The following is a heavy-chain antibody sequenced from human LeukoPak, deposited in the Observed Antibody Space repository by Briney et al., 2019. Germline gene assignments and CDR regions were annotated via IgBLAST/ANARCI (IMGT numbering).Heavy chain of an antibody. CDR1: GFTFSDYY. V-gene: IGHV3-11*01. CDR2: ISSSGSTI. CDR3: ARAEYSSSSHFDY. Sequence: PGGSLRLSCAASGFTFSDYYMSWIRRAPGKGLEWVSYISSSGSTIYYADSVKGRFTISRDNAKNPLYLQMNSLRAEDTAVYYCARAEYSSSSHFDYWGQGTLVTVSS. D-gene: IGHD6-13*01. J-gene: IGHJ4*02.